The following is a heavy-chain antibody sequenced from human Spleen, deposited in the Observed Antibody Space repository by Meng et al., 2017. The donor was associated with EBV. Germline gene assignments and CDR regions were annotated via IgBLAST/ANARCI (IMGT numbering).Heavy chain of an antibody. J-gene: IGHJ5*02. CDR3: AQRERWGLDP. V-gene: IGHV4-4*02. D-gene: IGHD3-16*01. CDR2: IYHSGST. Sequence: QGQLHGSGPGLVQPSGTLSLTCAVSGGSISSSNWWNWVRQAPGKGLEWIGEIYHSGSTSYNPSLESRVTISIDKSKNQVSLKLTSVTAADTAVYYCAQRERWGLDPWGQGTLVTVSS. CDR1: GGSISSSNW.